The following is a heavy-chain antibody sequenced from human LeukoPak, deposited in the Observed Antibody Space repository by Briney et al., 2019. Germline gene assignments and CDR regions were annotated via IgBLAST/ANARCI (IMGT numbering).Heavy chain of an antibody. CDR1: GFTFSSYS. CDR2: ISSSSSYI. D-gene: IGHD3-3*01. V-gene: IGHV3-21*01. J-gene: IGHJ6*03. CDR3: ARDQLRFLEWRGIYYYYYMDV. Sequence: GSLRLSCAASGFTFSSYSMNWVRQAPGKGLEWVSSISSSSSYIYYADSVKGRFTISRDNAKNSLYLQMNSLRAEDTAVYYCARDQLRFLEWRGIYYYYYMDVWGKGTTVTVSS.